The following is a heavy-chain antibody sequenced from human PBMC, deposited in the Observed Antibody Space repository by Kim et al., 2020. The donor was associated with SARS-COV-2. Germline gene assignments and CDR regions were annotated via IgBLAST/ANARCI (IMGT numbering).Heavy chain of an antibody. CDR1: GGSISSYY. Sequence: SETLSLTCTISGGSISSYYWSWIRQPPGKGLEWIGYFYYSGTTSYNPSLKSRVTMSVDTSQSQFSLKLSSVSATDTAMYYCARSGGFSTSWYLFWGQGTLVTVSS. CDR2: FYYSGTT. CDR3: ARSGGFSTSWYLF. D-gene: IGHD6-13*01. J-gene: IGHJ4*02. V-gene: IGHV4-59*01.